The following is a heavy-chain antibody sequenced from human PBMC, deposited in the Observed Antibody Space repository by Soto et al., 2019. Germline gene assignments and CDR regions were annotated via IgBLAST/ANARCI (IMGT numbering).Heavy chain of an antibody. D-gene: IGHD1-1*01. V-gene: IGHV4-34*01. CDR3: ARVERGTATTVVDAFDI. J-gene: IGHJ3*02. CDR1: GGSVNSGNYY. CDR2: MSHSGGT. Sequence: QVQLQQWGAGLLKPSETLSLTCAVFGGSVNSGNYYWSWIRQPPGKGLEWIGEMSHSGGTHFNPSLKSRVTISVDTSKNQFSLKMRSVTAADTALYDCARVERGTATTVVDAFDIWGPGTMVTVSS.